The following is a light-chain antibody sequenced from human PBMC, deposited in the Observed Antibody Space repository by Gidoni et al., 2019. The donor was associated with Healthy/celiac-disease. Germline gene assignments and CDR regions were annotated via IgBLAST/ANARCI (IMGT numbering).Light chain of an antibody. CDR3: QQSYSTTGT. CDR2: AAS. CDR1: QSISSY. Sequence: DIQMTQSPSSLSASVGDRVTITCRASQSISSYLNWYQQKPGKAPKLLLYAASSWQMGVPSRFIGMGSGTDFTLTISSLQPEDFATYYCQQSYSTTGTFGQGTKVEIK. V-gene: IGKV1-39*01. J-gene: IGKJ1*01.